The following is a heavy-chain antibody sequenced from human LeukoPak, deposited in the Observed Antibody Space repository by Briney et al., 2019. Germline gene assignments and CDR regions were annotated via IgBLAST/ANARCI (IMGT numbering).Heavy chain of an antibody. CDR1: GGSISSSGYY. Sequence: PSETLSLTCTVSGGSISSSGYYWSWVRQAPGKGLEWVLAISGSGGSTYYADSVKGRFTISRDNSKNTLYLQMNSLRAEDTAVYYCAKDRLVGFLEWLLRVDAFDIWGQGAMVTVSS. D-gene: IGHD3-3*01. CDR2: ISGSGGST. CDR3: AKDRLVGFLEWLLRVDAFDI. V-gene: IGHV3-23*01. J-gene: IGHJ3*02.